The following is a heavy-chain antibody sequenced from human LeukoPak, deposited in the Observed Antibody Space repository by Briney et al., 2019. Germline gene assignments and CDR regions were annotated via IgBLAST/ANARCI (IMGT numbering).Heavy chain of an antibody. J-gene: IGHJ4*02. Sequence: SETLSLTCTVSGGSLSSSSDYWGWIRQPPGKGLEWIGSIYYSGSTYYNPSPKSRVTISVDTSKNQFSLKLSSVTAADTACYYCASLIRDGYNFPNFDCWGQGTLVTVSS. V-gene: IGHV4-39*01. CDR1: GGSLSSSSDY. CDR3: ASLIRDGYNFPNFDC. D-gene: IGHD5-24*01. CDR2: IYYSGST.